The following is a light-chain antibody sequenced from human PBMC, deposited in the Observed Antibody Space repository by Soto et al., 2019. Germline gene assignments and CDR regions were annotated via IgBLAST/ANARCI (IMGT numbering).Light chain of an antibody. Sequence: IQMTQSPSTLSASVGDRVTITCRASHNIERWMAWYQQKPGKAPSLLIYEASNLETGVPSRFSGSGSGTDFTFTISSLQPEDIATYYCQQYDNFPFTFGPGTKVDIK. CDR2: EAS. CDR1: HNIERW. V-gene: IGKV1-33*01. CDR3: QQYDNFPFT. J-gene: IGKJ3*01.